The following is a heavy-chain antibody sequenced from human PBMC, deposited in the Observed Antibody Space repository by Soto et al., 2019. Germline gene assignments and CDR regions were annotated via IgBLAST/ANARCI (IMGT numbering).Heavy chain of an antibody. CDR2: IYYSGST. CDR3: AREIIVGAIFDY. V-gene: IGHV4-59*01. Sequence: SETLSLTCTVSGGSISSYYWSWIRQPPGKGLEWIGYIYYSGSTNYNPSLKSRVTISVDTSKNQFSLKLSSVTAADTAVYYCAREIIVGAIFDYWGQGTLVTVSS. CDR1: GGSISSYY. D-gene: IGHD1-26*01. J-gene: IGHJ4*02.